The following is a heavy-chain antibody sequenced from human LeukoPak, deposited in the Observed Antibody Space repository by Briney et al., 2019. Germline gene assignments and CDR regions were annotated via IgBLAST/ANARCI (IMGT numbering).Heavy chain of an antibody. CDR2: INPNSGGT. Sequence: ASVKVSCKASGYTFTGYYMHWVRQAPGQGLEWMGWINPNSGGTNYAQKFQGRVAMTRDTSISTAYMELSRLRSDDTAVYYCASSIAVAGTGFDYWGQGTLVTVSS. CDR1: GYTFTGYY. D-gene: IGHD6-19*01. CDR3: ASSIAVAGTGFDY. J-gene: IGHJ4*02. V-gene: IGHV1-2*02.